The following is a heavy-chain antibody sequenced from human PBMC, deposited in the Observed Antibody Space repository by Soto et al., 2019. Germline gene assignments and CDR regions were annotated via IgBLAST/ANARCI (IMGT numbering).Heavy chain of an antibody. Sequence: SETLSLTCTVSGGSISSGGYSWSWIRQPPGKGLEWIGYIYYSGSTNYKPSLKSRVTISVDTSKNQFFLKLSSVTAADTAVYYCARDGYCSGGSCSAPNWFDPWGQGTLVTVSS. J-gene: IGHJ5*02. CDR2: IYYSGST. CDR3: ARDGYCSGGSCSAPNWFDP. CDR1: GGSISSGGYS. V-gene: IGHV4-61*08. D-gene: IGHD2-15*01.